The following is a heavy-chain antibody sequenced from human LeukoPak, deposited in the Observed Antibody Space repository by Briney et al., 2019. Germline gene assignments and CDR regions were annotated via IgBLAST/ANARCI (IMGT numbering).Heavy chain of an antibody. D-gene: IGHD2-2*01. CDR3: ARGTKYRGFDY. CDR2: INHSGGT. V-gene: IGHV4-34*01. Sequence: SETLSLTCAVYGGSFSGYYWSWIRQPPGKGLEWIGEINHSGGTNYNPSLKSRVTISVDTSKNQFSLKLSSVTAADTAVYYCARGTKYRGFDYWGQGTLVTVSS. J-gene: IGHJ4*02. CDR1: GGSFSGYY.